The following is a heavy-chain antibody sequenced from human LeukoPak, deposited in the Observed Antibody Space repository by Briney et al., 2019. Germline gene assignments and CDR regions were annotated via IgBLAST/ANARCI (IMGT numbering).Heavy chain of an antibody. Sequence: SETLSLTCAVYGGSFSGYYWSWIRQPPGKGLEWIGEINHSGSTIYNPSLKSRVTISVDTSKNQFSLKLSSVTAADTAVYYCARGRGYCSGGSCFLDYWGQGTLVTVSS. D-gene: IGHD2-15*01. V-gene: IGHV4-34*01. CDR2: INHSGST. J-gene: IGHJ4*02. CDR3: ARGRGYCSGGSCFLDY. CDR1: GGSFSGYY.